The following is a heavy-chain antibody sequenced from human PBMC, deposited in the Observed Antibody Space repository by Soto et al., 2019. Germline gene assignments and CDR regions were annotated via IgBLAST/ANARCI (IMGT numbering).Heavy chain of an antibody. V-gene: IGHV6-1*01. CDR2: TYYSSKWYN. CDR3: ARGGYSGYDLRNDAFDI. J-gene: IGHJ3*02. CDR1: GDSVSSNSAA. D-gene: IGHD5-12*01. Sequence: SQTLSLTCAISGDSVSSNSAAWNWIRQSPSRSLEWLGRTYYSSKWYNDYAVSVKSRITINPDTSKNQFSLQLNSVTPEDTAVYYCARGGYSGYDLRNDAFDIWGQGTMVTVSS.